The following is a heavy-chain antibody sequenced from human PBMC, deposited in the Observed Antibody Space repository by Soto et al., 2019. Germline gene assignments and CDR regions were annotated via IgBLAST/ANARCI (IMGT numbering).Heavy chain of an antibody. J-gene: IGHJ4*02. Sequence: PGGSLRLSCAASGFTFSNAWMNWVRQAPGKGLEWVGRIKSKTDGGTTDYAAPVKGRFTISRDDSKNTLYLQMNSLKTEDTAVYYCAKGDNWSGYYTAFDYWGQGTLVTVSS. V-gene: IGHV3-15*07. D-gene: IGHD3-3*01. CDR3: AKGDNWSGYYTAFDY. CDR1: GFTFSNAW. CDR2: IKSKTDGGTT.